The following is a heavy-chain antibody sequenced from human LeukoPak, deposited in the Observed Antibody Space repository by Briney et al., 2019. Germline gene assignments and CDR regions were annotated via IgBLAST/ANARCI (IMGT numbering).Heavy chain of an antibody. CDR3: ARGLASGYPPIPFDY. V-gene: IGHV4-34*12. Sequence: SETLSLTCAVYGESFSGYYWTWIRQPPGTGLEWIGEIIDSGSTNYNSSLKSRVTISVDTSKNQFSLTLSSVTAADTAVYYCARGLASGYPPIPFDYWGQGTLVTVSS. CDR2: IIDSGST. J-gene: IGHJ4*02. D-gene: IGHD3-3*01. CDR1: GESFSGYY.